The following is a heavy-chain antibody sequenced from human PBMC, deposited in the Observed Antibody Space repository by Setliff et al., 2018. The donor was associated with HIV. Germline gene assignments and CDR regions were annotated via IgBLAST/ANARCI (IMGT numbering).Heavy chain of an antibody. J-gene: IGHJ3*02. V-gene: IGHV4-59*01. Sequence: SETLSLTCTVSGGSISSYYWSWIRQPPGKGLEWIGYIYYSGSTNYNPSLKSRVTISVDTSTNQFSLNLSSVTAADTAVYYCARDRTPGDDSSGYYLSAAVDIWCQGTMVT. D-gene: IGHD3-22*01. CDR2: IYYSGST. CDR1: GGSISSYY. CDR3: ARDRTPGDDSSGYYLSAAVDI.